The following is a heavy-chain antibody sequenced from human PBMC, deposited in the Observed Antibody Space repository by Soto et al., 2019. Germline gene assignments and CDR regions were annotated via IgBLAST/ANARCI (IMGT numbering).Heavy chain of an antibody. V-gene: IGHV4-34*01. CDR1: GGSISSGGYY. J-gene: IGHJ4*02. Sequence: SETLSLTCPVSGGSISSGGYYWSWIRQPPGKGLEWIGEINHSGSTNYNPSLKSRVTISVDTSKNQLSLKLSSVTAADTAVYYCARGFPEDYSGYDLREFDYWGQGTLVTVSS. CDR3: ARGFPEDYSGYDLREFDY. CDR2: INHSGST. D-gene: IGHD5-12*01.